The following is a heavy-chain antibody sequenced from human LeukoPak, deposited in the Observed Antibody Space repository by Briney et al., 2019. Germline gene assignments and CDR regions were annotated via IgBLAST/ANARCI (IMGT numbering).Heavy chain of an antibody. CDR3: ARTGTYFDY. D-gene: IGHD1-7*01. J-gene: IGHJ4*02. CDR1: GGSISSGGYF. V-gene: IGHV4-30-2*01. Sequence: PSETLSLTCAVSGGSISSGGYFWSWIRQPPGKGLEWIGYIYHSGSTYYNPSLKSRVTISVDRSENQFSLKLSSVTAADTAVYYCARTGTYFDYWGQGTLVTVSS. CDR2: IYHSGST.